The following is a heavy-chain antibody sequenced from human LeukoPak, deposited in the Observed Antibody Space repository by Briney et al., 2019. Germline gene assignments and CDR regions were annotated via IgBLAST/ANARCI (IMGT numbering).Heavy chain of an antibody. J-gene: IGHJ4*02. Sequence: GGSLRLSCAASGFIFSNYWMNWVRQVPGKGLVWVSRINTDGTYTTYADSVKGRFTISRDNAKNTLFLQMNSLRAEDTAVYYCVSRFADYWGQGTLVTVSS. V-gene: IGHV3-74*01. D-gene: IGHD3-3*01. CDR3: VSRFADY. CDR2: INTDGTYT. CDR1: GFIFSNYW.